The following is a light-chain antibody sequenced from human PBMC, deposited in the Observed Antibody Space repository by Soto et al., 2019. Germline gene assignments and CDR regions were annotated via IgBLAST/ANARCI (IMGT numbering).Light chain of an antibody. V-gene: IGLV2-8*01. CDR1: SSDVGGYNY. J-gene: IGLJ3*02. CDR3: SSYAASNHFYFV. CDR2: EVT. Sequence: QSALTQPPSASGSPGQSVTISCTGTSSDVGGYNYVSWYQQYPGRAPKLMIYEVTKRPSGVPDRFSGSKSGNTASLTVSGLQAEDEADYYCSSYAASNHFYFVFGGGTKGTVL.